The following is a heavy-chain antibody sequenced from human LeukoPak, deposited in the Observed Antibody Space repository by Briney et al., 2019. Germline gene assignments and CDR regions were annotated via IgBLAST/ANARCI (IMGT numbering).Heavy chain of an antibody. Sequence: ASVKVSCKASGYTFTGYYMHWVRQAPGQGLEWMGWINPNSGGTNYAQKFQGRVTMTRDTSISTAYMELSRLRSDDTAVYYCARGSRVRGSGFTNDYWGQGTLVTVSS. CDR2: INPNSGGT. J-gene: IGHJ4*02. CDR1: GYTFTGYY. D-gene: IGHD3-3*01. CDR3: ARGSRVRGSGFTNDY. V-gene: IGHV1-2*02.